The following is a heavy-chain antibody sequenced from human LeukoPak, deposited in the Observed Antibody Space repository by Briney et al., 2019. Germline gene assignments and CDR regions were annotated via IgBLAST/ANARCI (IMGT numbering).Heavy chain of an antibody. J-gene: IGHJ4*02. Sequence: GRSLRLSCAASGFTFSSYAMHWVRQAPGKGLEWVAVISYDASNKYYADSVKGRFTISRDNSKNTLHLQMNSLRAEDTAVYYCARPYSSGWYGDFDYWGQGTLVTVSS. CDR1: GFTFSSYA. V-gene: IGHV3-30-3*01. CDR2: ISYDASNK. CDR3: ARPYSSGWYGDFDY. D-gene: IGHD6-19*01.